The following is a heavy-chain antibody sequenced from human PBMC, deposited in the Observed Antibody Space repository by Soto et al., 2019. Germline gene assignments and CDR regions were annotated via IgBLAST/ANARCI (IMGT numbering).Heavy chain of an antibody. Sequence: SEILSLTCVVYGGSLSGVYWTWIRQPPGKGLEWIGEINHSGSTNYSPSLESRVTISLDTSNNQFSLKLSSVTAADTAVYYCARGPGYSYGYSVYYYYYGMDVWGQGTTVTVSS. CDR2: INHSGST. CDR3: ARGPGYSYGYSVYYYYYGMDV. CDR1: GGSLSGVY. V-gene: IGHV4-34*01. D-gene: IGHD5-18*01. J-gene: IGHJ6*02.